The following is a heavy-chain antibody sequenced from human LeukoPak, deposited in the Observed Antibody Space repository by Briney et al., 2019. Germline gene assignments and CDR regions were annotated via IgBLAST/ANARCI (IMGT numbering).Heavy chain of an antibody. CDR1: GGTFSSYA. CDR3: ARSLFRFLEWSYRSYYYYYMDV. CDR2: IIPIFGTV. D-gene: IGHD3-3*01. V-gene: IGHV1-69*06. J-gene: IGHJ6*03. Sequence: SVKVSCKASGGTFSSYAISWVRQAPGQGLGWMGGIIPIFGTVNYAQKFQGRVTITADKSTSTAYMELSSLRSEDTAVYYCARSLFRFLEWSYRSYYYYYMDVWGKGTTVTVSS.